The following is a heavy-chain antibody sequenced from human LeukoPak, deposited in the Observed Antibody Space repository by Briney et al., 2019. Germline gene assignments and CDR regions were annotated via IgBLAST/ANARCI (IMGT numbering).Heavy chain of an antibody. CDR1: GGSISSRSHY. CDR3: ASLLEGGWFDP. Sequence: SETLSLTCSVSGGSISSRSHYWGWIRQPPGKGLGWIGSIYYSGSTYYNPSLKSRVTISVDTSKNQFSLKLSSVTAADTAVFYCASLLEGGWFDPWGQGTLVTVSS. D-gene: IGHD1-1*01. CDR2: IYYSGST. V-gene: IGHV4-39*01. J-gene: IGHJ5*02.